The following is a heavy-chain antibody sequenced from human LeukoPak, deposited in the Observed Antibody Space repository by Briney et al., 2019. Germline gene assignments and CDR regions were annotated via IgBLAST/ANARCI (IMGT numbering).Heavy chain of an antibody. V-gene: IGHV3-48*04. CDR3: ATNYHGSGSWFWAFDI. CDR2: ISSSSSTI. D-gene: IGHD3-10*01. Sequence: GGSLRLSCAASGFPFNDYNMNWVRQAPGKGLEWVSYISSSSSTIYYADSVKGRLTISRDNAKNSLYLQMNSLRAEDTAVYYCATNYHGSGSWFWAFDIWGQGTMVTVSP. J-gene: IGHJ3*02. CDR1: GFPFNDYN.